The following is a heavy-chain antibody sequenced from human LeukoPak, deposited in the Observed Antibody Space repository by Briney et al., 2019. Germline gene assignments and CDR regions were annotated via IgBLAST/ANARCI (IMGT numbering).Heavy chain of an antibody. CDR2: IYTSGST. Sequence: SETLSLTCTVSGGSISSSSYYWSWIRQPAGKGLEWIGRIYTSGSTNYNPSLKSRVTMSVDTSKNQFSLKLSSVTAADTAVYYCARAGSVYSSVDYWGQGTLVTVSS. J-gene: IGHJ4*02. D-gene: IGHD6-25*01. CDR3: ARAGSVYSSVDY. V-gene: IGHV4-61*02. CDR1: GGSISSSSYY.